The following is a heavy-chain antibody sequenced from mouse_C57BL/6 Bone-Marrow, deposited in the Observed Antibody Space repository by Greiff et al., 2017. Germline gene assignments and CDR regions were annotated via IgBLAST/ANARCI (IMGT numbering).Heavy chain of an antibody. D-gene: IGHD2-2*01. J-gene: IGHJ1*03. CDR2: IYPGGGYT. CDR3: ARSLYYGYDWYFDV. Sequence: VQLQQSGAELVRPGTSVKMSCKASGYTFTNYWIGWAKQRPGHGLEWIGDIYPGGGYTNYNEKFKGKATLTADKSSSTSEDSAIYYCARSLYYGYDWYFDVWGTGTTVTVSS. V-gene: IGHV1-63*01. CDR1: GYTFTNYW.